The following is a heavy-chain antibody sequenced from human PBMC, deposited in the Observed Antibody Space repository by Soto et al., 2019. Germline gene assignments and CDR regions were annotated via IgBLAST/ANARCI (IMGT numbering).Heavy chain of an antibody. CDR2: IKSKTDGGTT. CDR3: TTYRWPVGDAFDY. D-gene: IGHD3-16*01. J-gene: IGHJ4*02. CDR1: GFTFSNAW. V-gene: IGHV3-15*01. Sequence: GGSLRLSCAASGFTFSNAWMSWVRQAPGKGLEWVGRIKSKTDGGTTDYAAPVKGRFTISRDDSKNTLYLQMNSLKTEDTAVYYCTTYRWPVGDAFDYWGQGTLVTVSS.